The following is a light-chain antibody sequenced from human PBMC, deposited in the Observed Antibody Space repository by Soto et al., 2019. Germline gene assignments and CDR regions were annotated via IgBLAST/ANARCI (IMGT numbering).Light chain of an antibody. CDR1: SXNIGAEYD. Sequence: QSVLTQPPSVSGAPGQRVAISCTGSSXNIGAEYDVHWYQQLPGTAPKRLIYGDNNRPSGVPDRFSGSKSGTSATLGITGFQTGDEADYYCGSWDSSLSAYVFGTGTKV. CDR2: GDN. CDR3: GSWDSSLSAYV. J-gene: IGLJ1*01. V-gene: IGLV1-40*01.